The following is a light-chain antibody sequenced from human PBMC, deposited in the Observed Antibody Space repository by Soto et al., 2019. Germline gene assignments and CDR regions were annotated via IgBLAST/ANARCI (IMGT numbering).Light chain of an antibody. V-gene: IGKV1-6*01. Sequence: AIQMTQSPSSLSASVGDRLTITCRASQDIGTELGWYQQKPGKAPKLLIYGSSILQSGVPSRFSGSGSVTDFTLTISSLQPEDFATYYCLQDSKYPRTFGQGTKVEI. CDR3: LQDSKYPRT. J-gene: IGKJ1*01. CDR1: QDIGTE. CDR2: GSS.